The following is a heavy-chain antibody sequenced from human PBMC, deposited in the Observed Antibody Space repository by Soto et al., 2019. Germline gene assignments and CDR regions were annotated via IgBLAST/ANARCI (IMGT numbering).Heavy chain of an antibody. V-gene: IGHV3-11*01. J-gene: IGHJ4*02. CDR2: IDSSGRTR. Sequence: QVQLVESGGGLVKPGGSLRLSCAASGFRFSDYDMCWIRQAPGKGLEWISSIDSSGRTRFYADSVKGRFTISRDNAKNSLFLQMNSPGAEDMAVYYCAREGRGSSSSVLVYWGQGTLVTVSS. D-gene: IGHD6-6*01. CDR1: GFRFSDYD. CDR3: AREGRGSSSSVLVY.